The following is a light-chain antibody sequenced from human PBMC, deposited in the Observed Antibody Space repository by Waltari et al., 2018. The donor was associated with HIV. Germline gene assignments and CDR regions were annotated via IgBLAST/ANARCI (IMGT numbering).Light chain of an antibody. CDR1: TPNIGRNS. J-gene: IGLJ7*01. V-gene: IGLV1-47*01. Sequence: QSVLTQPPSASGTPGQRVTISCSGSTPNIGRNSVYWYQQLPGTAPKLLIYRNNQRPSGVPDRFSCSKSGTSASRASSGRRSEDEADYYCAAWDDSLGGAVFGGGTQLTVL. CDR3: AAWDDSLGGAV. CDR2: RNN.